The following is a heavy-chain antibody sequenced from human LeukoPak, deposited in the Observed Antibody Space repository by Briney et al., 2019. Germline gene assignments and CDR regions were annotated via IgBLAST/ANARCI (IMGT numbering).Heavy chain of an antibody. CDR1: GYTFTSYG. V-gene: IGHV1-18*01. D-gene: IGHD1-1*01. Sequence: ASVKVSCKASGYTFTSYGISWVRQAPGQGLEWMGWISAYNGNTNYAQKLQGRVTMTTDTSTSTAYMELRSLRSDDPAVYYCARMVRGNWSLDYWGQGTLVTVSS. CDR3: ARMVRGNWSLDY. CDR2: ISAYNGNT. J-gene: IGHJ4*02.